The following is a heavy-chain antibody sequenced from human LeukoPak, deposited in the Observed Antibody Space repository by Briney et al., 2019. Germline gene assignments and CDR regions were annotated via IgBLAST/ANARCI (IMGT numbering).Heavy chain of an antibody. CDR1: GFTFSSYA. V-gene: IGHV3-30-3*01. CDR2: TSSDGNIK. Sequence: PGGSLGLSCAASGFTFSSYAMHWVRQAPGKGLEWVAVTSSDGNIKYYADSVKGRFTISRDNSKNTLYLQMNSLRGEDTGVYYCARDPVPATARHFDYWGQGTLVTVSS. CDR3: ARDPVPATARHFDY. J-gene: IGHJ4*02. D-gene: IGHD1-1*01.